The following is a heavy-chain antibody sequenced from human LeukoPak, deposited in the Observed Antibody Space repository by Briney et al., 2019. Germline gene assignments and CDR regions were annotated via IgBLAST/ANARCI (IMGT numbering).Heavy chain of an antibody. Sequence: GGSLRLSCAASGLTFSNAWMSWVRQAPGKGLEWVSAISGSGGSTYYADSVKGRFTISRDNSKNTLYLQMNSLRAEDTAVYYCAKDRAGDFWSGYYFDYWGQGTLVTVSS. CDR3: AKDRAGDFWSGYYFDY. D-gene: IGHD3-3*01. CDR1: GLTFSNAW. V-gene: IGHV3-23*01. J-gene: IGHJ4*02. CDR2: ISGSGGST.